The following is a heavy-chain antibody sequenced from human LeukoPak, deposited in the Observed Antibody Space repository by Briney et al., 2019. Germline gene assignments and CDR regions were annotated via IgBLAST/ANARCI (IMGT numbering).Heavy chain of an antibody. D-gene: IGHD2-15*01. J-gene: IGHJ4*02. Sequence: SETLSLTCTVSGYSISSGYYWGWIRQPPGQGLEWIGSIYHSGSTYYNPSLKSRVTISVDTSKNQFSLKLSSVTAADTAVYYCAREELGGMMDYWGQGTLVTVSS. CDR2: IYHSGST. CDR1: GYSISSGYY. V-gene: IGHV4-38-2*02. CDR3: AREELGGMMDY.